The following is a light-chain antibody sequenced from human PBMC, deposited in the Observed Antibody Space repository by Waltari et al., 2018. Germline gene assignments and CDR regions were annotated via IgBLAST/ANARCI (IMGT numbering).Light chain of an antibody. CDR3: AAWDDRLNGPV. Sequence: QSVLTQPPSASGTPGQRVTIACSGGSSNIESNTVNWYQQLPGTAPKLLIYRNNQRPSGVPDRFSCSKSGTSASLGISGLQSEDEADYYCAAWDDRLNGPVFGGGTKLTVL. CDR2: RNN. CDR1: SSNIESNT. J-gene: IGLJ3*02. V-gene: IGLV1-44*01.